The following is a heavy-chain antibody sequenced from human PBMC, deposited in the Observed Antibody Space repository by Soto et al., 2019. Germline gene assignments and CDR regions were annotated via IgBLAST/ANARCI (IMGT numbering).Heavy chain of an antibody. Sequence: EVQLVESGGGLVQPGGSLRLSCAASGFTFSSYSMNWVRQAPGKGLEWVSYISSSSTIYYADSVKGRFTISRDNAKNSLYLQMNSLRAEDTAVYYCARRQLLTWGFDYWGQGTLVTVSS. V-gene: IGHV3-48*01. CDR3: ARRQLLTWGFDY. CDR1: GFTFSSYS. CDR2: ISSSSTI. J-gene: IGHJ4*02. D-gene: IGHD2-2*01.